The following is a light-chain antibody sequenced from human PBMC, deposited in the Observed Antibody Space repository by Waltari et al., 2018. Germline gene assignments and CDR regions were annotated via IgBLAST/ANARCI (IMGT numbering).Light chain of an antibody. CDR1: RGHSSNV. Sequence: QLVLTQSPSASASLGASVKLTCTLSRGHSSNVIAWLQQQPEKGPRYLMKVNSDGSHNTGDEIPDRFSGSSSGAERYLTISSLQSEDEADYYCQTGGHGTWVFGGGTKLTVL. J-gene: IGLJ3*02. CDR2: VNSDGSH. V-gene: IGLV4-69*01. CDR3: QTGGHGTWV.